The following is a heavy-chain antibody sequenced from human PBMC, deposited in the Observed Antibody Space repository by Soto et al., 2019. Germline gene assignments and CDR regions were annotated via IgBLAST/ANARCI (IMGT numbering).Heavy chain of an antibody. J-gene: IGHJ4*02. CDR3: ARDSGGEQQLVLGY. CDR2: IIPIFGTA. V-gene: IGHV1-69*12. D-gene: IGHD6-13*01. Sequence: QVQLVQSGAEVKKPGSSVKVSCKASGGTFSSYAISWVRQAPGQGLEWMGGIIPIFGTANYAQKFQGRVTXXAXECXSTAYMELSSLRSEDTAVYYCARDSGGEQQLVLGYWGQGTLVTVSS. CDR1: GGTFSSYA.